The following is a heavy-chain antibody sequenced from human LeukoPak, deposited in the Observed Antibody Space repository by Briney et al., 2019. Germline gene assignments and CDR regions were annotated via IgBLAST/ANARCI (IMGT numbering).Heavy chain of an antibody. V-gene: IGHV4-34*01. CDR2: INHSGST. D-gene: IGHD2-15*01. Sequence: PSETLSLTCAVYGGSFSGYYWSWIRQPPGKGLEWIGEINHSGSTNYNPSLKSQVTISVDTSKNQFSLKLSSVTAADTAVYYCARTHCSGGSCYNATFDYWGQGTLVTVSS. J-gene: IGHJ4*02. CDR3: ARTHCSGGSCYNATFDY. CDR1: GGSFSGYY.